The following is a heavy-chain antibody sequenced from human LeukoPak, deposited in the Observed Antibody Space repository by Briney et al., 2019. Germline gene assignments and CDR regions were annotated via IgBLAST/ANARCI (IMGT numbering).Heavy chain of an antibody. CDR2: INQDGSGK. V-gene: IGHV3-7*01. CDR3: ARDPVFDY. J-gene: IGHJ4*02. CDR1: GFTFNNYW. Sequence: GGSLRLSCAAFGFTFNNYWMSWVRQAPGKGLEWVANINQDGSGKHYVDSVKGRFTISRDNAKNSLYLQMNSLRAEDTAVYYCARDPVFDYWGQGTLVTVPS.